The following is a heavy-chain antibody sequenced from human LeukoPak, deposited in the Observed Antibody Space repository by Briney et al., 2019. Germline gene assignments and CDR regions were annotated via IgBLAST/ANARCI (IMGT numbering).Heavy chain of an antibody. CDR1: GFTFSSYG. Sequence: PGRSLRLSCAASGFTFSSYGMHWVRQAPGKGLEWVAVISYDGSNKHYADSVKGRFTISRDNSKNTLYPQMNSLRAEDTAVYYCAKTEEDYFDYWGQGTLVTVSS. J-gene: IGHJ4*02. V-gene: IGHV3-30*18. CDR2: ISYDGSNK. CDR3: AKTEEDYFDY.